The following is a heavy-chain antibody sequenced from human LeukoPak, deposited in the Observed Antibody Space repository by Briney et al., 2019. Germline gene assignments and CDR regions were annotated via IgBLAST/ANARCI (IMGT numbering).Heavy chain of an antibody. Sequence: GGSLRLSCAASGFTFSSYAMHWVRQAPGKGLEWVAVISYDGSNKYYADSVKGRFTISRDNSKSTLYLQMNSLRAEDTAVYYCASGSGYSYGLLPYSDYWGQGTLVTVSS. CDR3: ASGSGYSYGLLPYSDY. CDR1: GFTFSSYA. V-gene: IGHV3-30-3*01. D-gene: IGHD5-18*01. J-gene: IGHJ4*02. CDR2: ISYDGSNK.